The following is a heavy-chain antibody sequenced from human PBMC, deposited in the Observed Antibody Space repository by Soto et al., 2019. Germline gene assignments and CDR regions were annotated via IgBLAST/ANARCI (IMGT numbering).Heavy chain of an antibody. CDR2: IYYSGST. V-gene: IGHV4-59*01. J-gene: IGHJ3*02. CDR3: ARERFYYDSSAYNDAFDI. D-gene: IGHD3-22*01. CDR1: GGSISIYY. Sequence: PSETLCVSCTFSGGSISIYYWSWIRQPPGKGLDWIGYIYYSGSTNYNPSLKSRVTISVDTSKNQFSLKLSSVTAADTAVYYCARERFYYDSSAYNDAFDIWGQGTLVTGSS.